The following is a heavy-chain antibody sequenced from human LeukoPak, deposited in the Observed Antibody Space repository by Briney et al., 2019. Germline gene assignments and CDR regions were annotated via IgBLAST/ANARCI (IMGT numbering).Heavy chain of an antibody. CDR1: GFTFTSSA. CDR3: AADGGLTKAPEIGYYYYYMDV. V-gene: IGHV1-58*02. J-gene: IGHJ6*03. D-gene: IGHD4-23*01. CDR2: IVVGSGNT. Sequence: SVKVSCKAPGFTFTSSAMQWVRQARGQRLEWIGWIVVGSGNTNYAQKFQERVTITRDMSTSTAYMELSSLRSEDTAVYYCAADGGLTKAPEIGYYYYYMDVWGKGTTVTVSS.